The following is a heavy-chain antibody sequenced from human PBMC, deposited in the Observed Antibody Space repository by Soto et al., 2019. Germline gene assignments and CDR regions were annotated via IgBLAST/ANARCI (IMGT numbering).Heavy chain of an antibody. J-gene: IGHJ3*02. CDR3: ARAGLVVRGADDAFDI. D-gene: IGHD3-10*01. CDR2: IIPILGIA. CDR1: GGTFSSYT. V-gene: IGHV1-69*02. Sequence: QVQLVQSGAEVKKPGSSVKVSCKASGGTFSSYTISWVRQAPGQGLEWMGRIIPILGIANYAQKFQGRVTITADKSTSTAYMELSSLRSEDTAVYYCARAGLVVRGADDAFDIWGQGTMVTVSS.